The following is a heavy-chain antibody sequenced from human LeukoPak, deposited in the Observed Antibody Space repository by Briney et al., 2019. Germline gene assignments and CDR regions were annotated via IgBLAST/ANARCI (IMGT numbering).Heavy chain of an antibody. CDR1: GLTFSSYW. CDR3: ARSWRWAAGSVHSDY. D-gene: IGHD6-13*01. CDR2: INTDGSST. Sequence: PGGSLRLSCAASGLTFSSYWMHWVRQTPGKGLAWGSRINTDGSSTSYADSVKGRFTISRDNAKNTLYLQMNSLRAEDTAVYYCARSWRWAAGSVHSDYWGQGTLVTVSS. J-gene: IGHJ4*02. V-gene: IGHV3-74*01.